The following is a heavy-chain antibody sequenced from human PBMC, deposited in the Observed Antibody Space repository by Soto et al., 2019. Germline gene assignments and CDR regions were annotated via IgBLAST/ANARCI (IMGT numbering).Heavy chain of an antibody. J-gene: IGHJ4*02. D-gene: IGHD3-10*01. CDR2: ISGSGDTS. CDR1: EFTFSNYA. CDR3: AKDLVGDRLWFGEFAHFDY. Sequence: EVQLLESGGGLVQPGGSLRLSCAGSEFTFSNYAMSWVRQAPGKGLEWVCSISGSGDTSYYADSVKGRFTISRDNSKNTLYLQLNSLRPEDTAICYCAKDLVGDRLWFGEFAHFDYWGQGTLVTVSS. V-gene: IGHV3-23*01.